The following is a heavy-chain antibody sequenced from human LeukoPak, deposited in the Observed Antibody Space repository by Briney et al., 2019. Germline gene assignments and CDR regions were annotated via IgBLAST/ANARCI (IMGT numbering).Heavy chain of an antibody. D-gene: IGHD4-17*01. CDR1: GFTFSSYE. CDR3: AKEIYGDPTGGRFQH. J-gene: IGHJ1*01. CDR2: ISSSGSTI. V-gene: IGHV3-48*03. Sequence: SGGSLRLSCAASGFTFSSYEMNWVRQAPGKGLEWVSYISSSGSTIYYADSVKGRFTISRDNAKNSLYLQMNSLRAEDTAVFYCAKEIYGDPTGGRFQHWGQGTLVTVSS.